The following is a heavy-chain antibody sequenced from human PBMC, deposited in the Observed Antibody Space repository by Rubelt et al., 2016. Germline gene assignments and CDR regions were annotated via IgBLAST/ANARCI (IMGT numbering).Heavy chain of an antibody. CDR2: INNDGTTT. V-gene: IGHV3-74*01. D-gene: IGHD3-22*01. CDR3: VRAYYDTSGHLHFDY. J-gene: IGHJ4*02. Sequence: HWVRQAPGKGLEWVSCINNDGTTTSYAASVEGRFTISRENAKKSLYLQMNSLRAGDTAVYYCVRAYYDTSGHLHFDYWRQGTLVTVSS.